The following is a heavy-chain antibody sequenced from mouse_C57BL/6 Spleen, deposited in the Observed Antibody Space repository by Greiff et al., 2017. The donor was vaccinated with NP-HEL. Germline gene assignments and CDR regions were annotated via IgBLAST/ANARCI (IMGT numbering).Heavy chain of an antibody. D-gene: IGHD2-3*01. J-gene: IGHJ4*01. V-gene: IGHV7-3*01. Sequence: EVKVVESGGGLVQPGGSLSLSCAASGFTFPDYYMSWVRQPPGKALEWLGFIRNKANGYTTEYSASVKGRFTISRDNSQSILYLQMNALRAEDSATYYCARYGLYDGLYYAMDYWGQGTSVTVSS. CDR2: IRNKANGYTT. CDR3: ARYGLYDGLYYAMDY. CDR1: GFTFPDYY.